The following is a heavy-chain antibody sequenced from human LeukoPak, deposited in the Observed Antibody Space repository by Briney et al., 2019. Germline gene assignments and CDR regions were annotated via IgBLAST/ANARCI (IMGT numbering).Heavy chain of an antibody. CDR2: INSGGSGART. V-gene: IGHV3-23*01. Sequence: GGSLRLSCAASGFTFSSYAMSWVRQAPGKGLGWVSGINSGGSGARTYYADSVKGRFSISRDNSKNTLYLQMNSLRAEDTAVYYCAKKGESLDYYYMDVWGQGTTVTVSS. D-gene: IGHD3-10*01. CDR1: GFTFSSYA. CDR3: AKKGESLDYYYMDV. J-gene: IGHJ6*02.